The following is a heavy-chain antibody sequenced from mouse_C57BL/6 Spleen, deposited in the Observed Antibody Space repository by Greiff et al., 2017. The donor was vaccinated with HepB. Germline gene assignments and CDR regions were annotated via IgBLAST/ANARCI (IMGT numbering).Heavy chain of an antibody. D-gene: IGHD2-5*01. CDR2: INPSNGGT. CDR1: GYTFTSYW. Sequence: VQLQQPGTELVKPGASVKLSCKASGYTFTSYWMHWVKQRPGQGLEWIGNINPSNGGTNYNEKFKSKATLTVDKSSSTAYMQLSSLTSEDSAVYYCARWSNYVSWYFDVWGTGTTVTVSS. J-gene: IGHJ1*03. V-gene: IGHV1-53*01. CDR3: ARWSNYVSWYFDV.